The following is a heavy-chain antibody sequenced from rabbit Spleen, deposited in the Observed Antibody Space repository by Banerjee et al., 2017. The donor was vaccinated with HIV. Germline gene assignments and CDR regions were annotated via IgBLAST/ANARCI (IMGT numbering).Heavy chain of an antibody. CDR3: ARYDHGANYYGL. V-gene: IGHV1S43*01. D-gene: IGHD2-1*01. Sequence: QEQLVESGGGLVKPEGSLTLTCKASGVSFSDKDVMCWVRQAPGKGLEWIGYIVPIFGFTYYANWVNVRFTISSHNAPNTLYLELSSLTAADTATYFCARYDHGANYYGLWGQGTLVTVS. CDR1: GVSFSDKDV. CDR2: IVPIFGFT. J-gene: IGHJ3*01.